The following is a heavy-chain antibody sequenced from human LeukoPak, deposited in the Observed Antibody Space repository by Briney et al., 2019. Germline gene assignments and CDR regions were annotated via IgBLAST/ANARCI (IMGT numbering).Heavy chain of an antibody. CDR2: IIPIFGTA. CDR1: GGTFSSYA. CDR3: ARNSPHFWSGYPKADAFDI. J-gene: IGHJ3*02. V-gene: IGHV1-69*13. D-gene: IGHD3-3*02. Sequence: ASVKVSCKASGGTFSSYAISWVRQAPGQGLEWMGGIIPIFGTANYAQKFQGRVTITADESTSTANMELSSLRSEDTAVYYCARNSPHFWSGYPKADAFDIWGQGTMVTVSS.